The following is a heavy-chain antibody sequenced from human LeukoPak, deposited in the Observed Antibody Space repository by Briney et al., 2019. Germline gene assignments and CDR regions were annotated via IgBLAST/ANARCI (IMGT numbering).Heavy chain of an antibody. CDR1: GFTFSSYE. D-gene: IGHD2-8*01. CDR3: ARDGEGYCTNGVCSFLDY. J-gene: IGHJ4*02. CDR2: ISSSGSTI. Sequence: GGSLRLSCAASGFTFSSYEMNWVRQAPGKGLEWVSYISSSGSTIHYADSVKGRFTISRDNSKNTLYLQMNSLRAEDTAVYYCARDGEGYCTNGVCSFLDYWGQGTLVTVSS. V-gene: IGHV3-48*03.